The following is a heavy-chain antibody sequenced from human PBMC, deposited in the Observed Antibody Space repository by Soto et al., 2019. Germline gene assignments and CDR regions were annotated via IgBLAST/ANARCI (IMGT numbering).Heavy chain of an antibody. Sequence: SETLSLTCTVSGGSISSSSYYWGWIRQPPGKGLEWIGSIYYSGSTYYNPSLKSRVTISVDTSKNQFSLKLSSVTAADTAVYYCARLRAVASTRLFVWFDPWGQETLVTVSS. D-gene: IGHD6-19*01. J-gene: IGHJ5*02. V-gene: IGHV4-39*01. CDR3: ARLRAVASTRLFVWFDP. CDR1: GGSISSSSYY. CDR2: IYYSGST.